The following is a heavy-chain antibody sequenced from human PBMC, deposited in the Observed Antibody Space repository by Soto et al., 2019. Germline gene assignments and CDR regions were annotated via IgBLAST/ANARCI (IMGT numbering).Heavy chain of an antibody. CDR3: ARGLSSSATFYHYYGMDV. CDR2: INHSGST. V-gene: IGHV4-34*01. Sequence: SETLSLTCNVSGASIRGYHWSWIRQPPGKGLEWIGEINHSGSTNYNPSPKSRVIISLETSKNQFSLILTSVTAADTAVYYCARGLSSSATFYHYYGMDVWGQGTTVTVSS. D-gene: IGHD6-6*01. J-gene: IGHJ6*02. CDR1: GASIRGYH.